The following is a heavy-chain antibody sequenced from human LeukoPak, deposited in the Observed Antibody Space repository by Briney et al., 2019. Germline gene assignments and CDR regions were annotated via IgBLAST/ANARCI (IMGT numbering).Heavy chain of an antibody. CDR3: ARDGDSSGYYSAWYYFDY. CDR2: INSDGSST. CDR1: GFTFSSYW. Sequence: GGSLRLSCAASGFTFSSYWMHWVRQTPGKGLVWVSRINSDGSSTSYADSVKGRFTISRDNAKNTLYLQMNSLRAEDTAVYYCARDGDSSGYYSAWYYFDYWGQGTLVTVSS. J-gene: IGHJ4*02. V-gene: IGHV3-74*01. D-gene: IGHD3-22*01.